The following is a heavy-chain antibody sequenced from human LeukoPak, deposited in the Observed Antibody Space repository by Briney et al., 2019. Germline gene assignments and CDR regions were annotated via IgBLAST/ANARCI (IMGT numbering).Heavy chain of an antibody. D-gene: IGHD6-19*01. CDR2: IWYDGSNK. CDR3: ARGSLDSSGWYGDFDY. Sequence: GGSLRLSCAASGFTFSSYWMSWVRQAPGKGLEWVAVIWYDGSNKYYADSVKGRFTISRDNSKNTLYLQMNSLRAEDTAVYYCARGSLDSSGWYGDFDYWGQGTLVTVSS. J-gene: IGHJ4*02. V-gene: IGHV3-33*08. CDR1: GFTFSSYW.